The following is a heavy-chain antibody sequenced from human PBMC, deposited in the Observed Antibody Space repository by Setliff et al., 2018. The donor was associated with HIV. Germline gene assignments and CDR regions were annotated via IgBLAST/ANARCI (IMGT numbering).Heavy chain of an antibody. CDR2: IPHNGGT. V-gene: IGHV4-38-2*01. Sequence: SETLSLTCAVSGYSIGSGSFWGWIRQPPGKGLEWIATIPHNGGTYYNPDPSLTGRVTISVDTSKNQFSLKLAFVTAADTAVYYCARYSTLTTNFDYWGQGTQVTVSS. D-gene: IGHD4-17*01. J-gene: IGHJ4*02. CDR3: ARYSTLTTNFDY. CDR1: GYSIGSGSF.